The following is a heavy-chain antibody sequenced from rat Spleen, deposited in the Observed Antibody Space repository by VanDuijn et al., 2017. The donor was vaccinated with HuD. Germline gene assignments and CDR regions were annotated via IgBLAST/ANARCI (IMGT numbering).Heavy chain of an antibody. V-gene: IGHV5-20*01. D-gene: IGHD1-10*01. J-gene: IGHJ3*01. CDR3: TTENYWFAY. Sequence: EVTLVESDGGLVQPGRSLELSCTASGFIFSDYYMAWVRQAPTKGLEWLATISYDGSSTFYRDSVKARFTISRDNAKSTLYLRVDSLRSEDTATYYCTTENYWFAYWGQGTLVTVSS. CDR2: ISYDGSST. CDR1: GFIFSDYY.